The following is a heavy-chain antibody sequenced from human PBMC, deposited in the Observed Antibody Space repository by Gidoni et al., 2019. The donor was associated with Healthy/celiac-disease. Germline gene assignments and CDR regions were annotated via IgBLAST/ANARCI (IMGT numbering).Heavy chain of an antibody. CDR3: ARGAVAGTWAFDY. D-gene: IGHD6-19*01. Sequence: EVQLVRSGAEVKKPGAYLKISCKGSGYSFTSYWIGWVRQMPGKGLEWMGIIYPGDSDTRYSSSFQGQVTISADKSISTAYLQWSSLKASDTAMYYCARGAVAGTWAFDYWGQGTLVTVSS. CDR1: GYSFTSYW. J-gene: IGHJ4*02. V-gene: IGHV5-51*01. CDR2: IYPGDSDT.